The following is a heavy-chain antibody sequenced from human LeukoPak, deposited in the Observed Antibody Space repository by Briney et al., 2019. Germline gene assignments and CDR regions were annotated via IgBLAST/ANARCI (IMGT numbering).Heavy chain of an antibody. D-gene: IGHD3-16*02. J-gene: IGHJ4*02. CDR3: ARDPRWNFDY. CDR1: GFTFSDYW. V-gene: IGHV3-7*04. CDR2: INPDGSDK. Sequence: PGGSLRLSCVASGFTFSDYWVIWVRQAPGKGLEWVAKINPDGSDKSYVDSVKGRFAISRDNAKNSLYLQMNSLRADDSAVYYCARDPRWNFDYWGQGTLVTVS.